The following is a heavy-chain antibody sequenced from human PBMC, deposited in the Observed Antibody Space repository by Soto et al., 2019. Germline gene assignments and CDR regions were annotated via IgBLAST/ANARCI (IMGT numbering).Heavy chain of an antibody. Sequence: VASVKVSCKASGYSFTSLDINWVRQTAGQGREWMGWMDPSTGTTGYAQKFQGRVTMTRDTSINTAYMELTTLTSDDTAFYYCARGVSAGVDYWGQGTLVTVSS. V-gene: IGHV1-8*01. CDR2: MDPSTGTT. D-gene: IGHD6-19*01. CDR1: GYSFTSLD. J-gene: IGHJ4*02. CDR3: ARGVSAGVDY.